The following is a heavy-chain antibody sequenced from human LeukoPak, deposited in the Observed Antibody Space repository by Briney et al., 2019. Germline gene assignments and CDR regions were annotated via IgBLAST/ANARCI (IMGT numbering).Heavy chain of an antibody. CDR2: IWYDGSDK. CDR1: GFTFSSYG. Sequence: QTGGSLRLSCAASGFTFSSYGMHWVRQAPGKGLEWVAVIWYDGSDKYYADSVKGRFTISRDNSKNTLYLQMNSLRAEGTAVYYCARLGYSSGWYYFDYWGQGTLVTVSS. D-gene: IGHD6-19*01. J-gene: IGHJ4*02. V-gene: IGHV3-33*01. CDR3: ARLGYSSGWYYFDY.